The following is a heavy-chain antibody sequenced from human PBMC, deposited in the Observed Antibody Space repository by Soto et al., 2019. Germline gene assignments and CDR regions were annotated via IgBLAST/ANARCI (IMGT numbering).Heavy chain of an antibody. CDR3: ARERGTAVLDAFDI. CDR1: GFTFSSYS. Sequence: GSLKLSCAASGFTFSSYSMNWVRQAPGKGLEWGSYISSSSSTIYYADSVKGRFTISRDNAKNSLYLQMNSLRDEDTAVYYCARERGTAVLDAFDIWGQGTMVTVSS. J-gene: IGHJ3*02. CDR2: ISSSSSTI. D-gene: IGHD3-16*01. V-gene: IGHV3-48*02.